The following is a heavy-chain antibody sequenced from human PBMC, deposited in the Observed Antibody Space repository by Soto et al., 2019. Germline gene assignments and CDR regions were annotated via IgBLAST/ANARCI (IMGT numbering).Heavy chain of an antibody. Sequence: GESLKLSCKGSGYSFTTYWIAWVRQMPGKGLEWMGIIYPGDSDTRYSPSFQGQVTISADKSISTAYLQWSSLKASDTAMYYCAGGGVRGVITRTRDYYGMDVWGQGTTVTVSS. CDR3: AGGGVRGVITRTRDYYGMDV. D-gene: IGHD3-10*01. CDR1: GYSFTTYW. CDR2: IYPGDSDT. J-gene: IGHJ6*02. V-gene: IGHV5-51*01.